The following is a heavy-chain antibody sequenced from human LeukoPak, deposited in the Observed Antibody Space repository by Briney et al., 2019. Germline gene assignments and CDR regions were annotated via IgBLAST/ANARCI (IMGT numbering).Heavy chain of an antibody. CDR3: ARGDTTVTIDSGLGY. J-gene: IGHJ4*02. D-gene: IGHD4-17*01. V-gene: IGHV1-2*02. CDR1: GYTFTGYY. CDR2: INPNSGGT. Sequence: GASVKVSCKASGYTFTGYYMHWVRQAPGQGLEWMGWINPNSGGTNYAQKFQGRVTMTRDTSISTAYMELSRLRSDDTAVYYCARGDTTVTIDSGLGYWGQGTLATVSS.